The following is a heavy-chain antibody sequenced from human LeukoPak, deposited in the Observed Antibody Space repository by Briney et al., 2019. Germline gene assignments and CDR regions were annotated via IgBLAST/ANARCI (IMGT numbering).Heavy chain of an antibody. D-gene: IGHD1-26*01. Sequence: GGSLRLSCAASGFTFSSYAMSWVRQAPGKGLEWVAAISGSGGSTYYADSVKGWFTISRDNFKNTLYLQMNSLRAEDTAVYYCAKEVIVGVSFDCWGQGTLVTVSS. CDR1: GFTFSSYA. V-gene: IGHV3-23*01. CDR3: AKEVIVGVSFDC. CDR2: ISGSGGST. J-gene: IGHJ4*02.